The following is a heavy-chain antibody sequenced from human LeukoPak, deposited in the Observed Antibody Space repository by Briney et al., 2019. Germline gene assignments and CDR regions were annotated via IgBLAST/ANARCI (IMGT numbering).Heavy chain of an antibody. CDR3: ARRDSSRGVNAFDI. CDR1: DGSFSGFY. D-gene: IGHD3-22*01. V-gene: IGHV4-59*10. J-gene: IGHJ3*02. CDR2: IYTSGST. Sequence: SETLSLTCAVYDGSFSGFYWSWIRQPAGKGLEWIGRIYTSGSTNYNPSLKSRVTMSVDTSKNQFSLKLSSVTAADTAVYYCARRDSSRGVNAFDIWGQGTMVTVSS.